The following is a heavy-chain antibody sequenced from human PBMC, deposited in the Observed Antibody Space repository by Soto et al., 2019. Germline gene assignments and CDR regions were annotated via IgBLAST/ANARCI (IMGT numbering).Heavy chain of an antibody. CDR3: ARDPRAAAAGIGGVWFDP. CDR1: GGTFSSYA. V-gene: IGHV1-69*01. D-gene: IGHD6-13*01. Sequence: QVQLVQSGAEVKKPGSSVKVSCKASGGTFSSYAISWVRQSPGQGLEWLGGIIPIIGTANYAQKFQGRVTITADESTRTAYMELSSLRSEDRAVYYCARDPRAAAAGIGGVWFDPWGQGTLVTVSS. CDR2: IIPIIGTA. J-gene: IGHJ5*02.